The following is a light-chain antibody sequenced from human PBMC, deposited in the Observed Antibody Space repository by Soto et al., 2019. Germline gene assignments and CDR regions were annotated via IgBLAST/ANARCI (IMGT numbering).Light chain of an antibody. J-gene: IGLJ3*02. CDR3: AAWDESLRVT. V-gene: IGLV1-47*01. CDR1: SSNIGSNY. Sequence: QSVLTQPPSASGTPGQRVTISCSGSSSNIGSNYVYWYQQLPGTAPKLLIYRNNQRPSGVPDRFSGSKSGTSASLAISGLRSEDEADYYCAAWDESLRVTFGGGTMLTVL. CDR2: RNN.